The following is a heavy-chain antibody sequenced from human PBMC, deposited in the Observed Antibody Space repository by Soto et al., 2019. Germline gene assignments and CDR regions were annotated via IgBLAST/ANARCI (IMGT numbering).Heavy chain of an antibody. D-gene: IGHD1-1*01. CDR3: ARENGNDAFEI. Sequence: QVQVVQSGAEVKKPGASVKVSCKASGYTFITYYINWVRQAPGQGLEWMGRIDPSDGSTRYARKFQGRLIVTRDTSTSTVYMGLRSLRSADTAVYYCARENGNDAFEIWGQGTTVTVSS. CDR1: GYTFITYY. CDR2: IDPSDGST. V-gene: IGHV1-46*01. J-gene: IGHJ3*02.